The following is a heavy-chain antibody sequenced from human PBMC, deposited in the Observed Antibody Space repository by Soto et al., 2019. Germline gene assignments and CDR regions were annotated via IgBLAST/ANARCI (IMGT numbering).Heavy chain of an antibody. J-gene: IGHJ5*02. CDR2: IIPICGTA. CDR3: ARVALVRDFTGWFDP. Sequence: QVQLVQSGAEVKKPGSSVKVSCKASGVTFSSYAISWVRQAPGQGLEWMGGIIPICGTANYAQKFQGRVTITADESTSTDHLELNSLRSEDTAVYYCARVALVRDFTGWFDPWGQGSLVTVSS. CDR1: GVTFSSYA. D-gene: IGHD3-10*01. V-gene: IGHV1-69*01.